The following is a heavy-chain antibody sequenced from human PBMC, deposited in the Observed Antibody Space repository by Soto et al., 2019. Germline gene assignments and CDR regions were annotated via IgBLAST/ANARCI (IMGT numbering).Heavy chain of an antibody. J-gene: IGHJ5*02. D-gene: IGHD6-6*01. V-gene: IGHV3-23*01. CDR2: ISGSGGST. CDR1: GFTFSSYA. CDR3: AKCRVIAARPGWFDP. Sequence: PGGSLRLSCGASGFTFSSYAMSWVRQAPGKGLEWVSAISGSGGSTYYADSVKGRFTISRDNSKNTLYLQMNSLRAEDTAVYYCAKCRVIAARPGWFDPWGQGTLVTVSS.